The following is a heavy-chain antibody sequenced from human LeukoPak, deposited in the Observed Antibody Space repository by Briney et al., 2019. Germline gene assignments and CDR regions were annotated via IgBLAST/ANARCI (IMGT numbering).Heavy chain of an antibody. D-gene: IGHD3-10*01. CDR2: IKQDGSEK. CDR1: GFTFSRFW. Sequence: GGSLRLSCVASGFTFSRFWMTWVRQASGKGLEWVANIKQDGSEKNYVDSVKGRFIISRDNAKNSLYLQMSSLRVEDTAVYYCARLYGSGSFDNHLDYWGQGTLVTVSS. CDR3: ARLYGSGSFDNHLDY. V-gene: IGHV3-7*05. J-gene: IGHJ4*02.